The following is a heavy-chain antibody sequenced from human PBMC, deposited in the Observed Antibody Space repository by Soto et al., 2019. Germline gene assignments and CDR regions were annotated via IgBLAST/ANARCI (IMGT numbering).Heavy chain of an antibody. CDR1: GYTFTSYG. V-gene: IGHV1-18*01. CDR2: ISAHNGNT. CDR3: ARGGYGDY. Sequence: QVHLVQSGAEVKKPGASVKVSCKASGYTFTSYGITWVRQAPGQGLEWMGWISAHNGNTDYAQKLQGRVIVTRDTPARTAYMELSSLRPDDPAVYSCARGGYGDYWGQGALVTVSS. D-gene: IGHD1-1*01. J-gene: IGHJ4*02.